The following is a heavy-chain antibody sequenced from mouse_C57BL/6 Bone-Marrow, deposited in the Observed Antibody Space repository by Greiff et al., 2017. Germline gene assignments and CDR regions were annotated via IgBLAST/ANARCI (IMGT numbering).Heavy chain of an antibody. D-gene: IGHD1-1*01. CDR3: TSSSYYGNSCNAMDY. V-gene: IGHV1-15*01. J-gene: IGHJ4*01. Sequence: QVQLQQPGAELVRPGASVTLSCKASGYTFTDYEMHWVKQTPVHGLEWIGAIDPETGGTAYNQKFKGKAILTADKSSSTAYMDLRCLTAEDSAVYDCTSSSYYGNSCNAMDYWGQGTTGTVSS. CDR2: IDPETGGT. CDR1: GYTFTDYE.